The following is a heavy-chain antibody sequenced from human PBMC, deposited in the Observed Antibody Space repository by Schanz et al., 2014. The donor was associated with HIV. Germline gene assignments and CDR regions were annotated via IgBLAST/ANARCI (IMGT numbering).Heavy chain of an antibody. J-gene: IGHJ3*02. CDR1: GYTFTSYG. CDR2: ISAYTGYT. D-gene: IGHD3-10*01. CDR3: AADSEWFGESPSAFDI. Sequence: QVQLVQSGDEVKKPGASVKVSCKASGYTFTSYGISWVRQAPGQGLEWMGWISAYTGYTNYAQKFRGRVTMTRNTSTGTAYMELSSLRSDDTAVYYCAADSEWFGESPSAFDIWGQGTMVTVSS. V-gene: IGHV1-18*01.